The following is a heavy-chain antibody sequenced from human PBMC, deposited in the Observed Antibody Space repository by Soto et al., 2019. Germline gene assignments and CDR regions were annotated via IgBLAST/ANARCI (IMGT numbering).Heavy chain of an antibody. V-gene: IGHV5-51*01. Sequence: ESLTISCQCSGYTVSNFWIALVRQLPGKGLEWMGIIYPGDYETRYSPSFHGKVTISADRSIGTAYLQWSSLEASDSAFYFCARSPRSSPYFDYWGQGALVTVSS. D-gene: IGHD6-13*01. CDR3: ARSPRSSPYFDY. CDR1: GYTVSNFW. CDR2: IYPGDYET. J-gene: IGHJ4*02.